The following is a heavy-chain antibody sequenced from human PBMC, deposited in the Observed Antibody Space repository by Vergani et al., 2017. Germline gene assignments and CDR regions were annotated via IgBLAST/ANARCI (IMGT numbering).Heavy chain of an antibody. J-gene: IGHJ5*02. V-gene: IGHV1-3*01. D-gene: IGHD2-2*01. Sequence: QVQLVQSGAEVKKPGASVKVSCKASGYTFTSYAMHWVRQAPGQRLEWMGWINAGNGNTKYSQKFQGRVTITADESTSTAYMELSSLRSEDTAVYYCARERERYCSSTSCYLAPWGQGTLVTVSS. CDR2: INAGNGNT. CDR1: GYTFTSYA. CDR3: ARERERYCSSTSCYLAP.